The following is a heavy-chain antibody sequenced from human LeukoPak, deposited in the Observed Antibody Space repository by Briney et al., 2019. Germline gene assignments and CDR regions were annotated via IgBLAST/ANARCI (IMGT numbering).Heavy chain of an antibody. D-gene: IGHD2-8*01. J-gene: IGHJ3*02. V-gene: IGHV1-69*05. Sequence: GASVKVSCKASGGTFSSYAISWVRQALGQGLEWMGGIIPIFGTANYAQKFQGRVTITTDESSSTADMAVSRLRSEDTAVYYFARVQRPQYIALMVYANAFYIWGQGTMVTVSS. CDR2: IIPIFGTA. CDR1: GGTFSSYA. CDR3: ARVQRPQYIALMVYANAFYI.